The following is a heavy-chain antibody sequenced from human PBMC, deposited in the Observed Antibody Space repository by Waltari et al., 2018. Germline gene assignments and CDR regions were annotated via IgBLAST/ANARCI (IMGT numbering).Heavy chain of an antibody. D-gene: IGHD3-3*01. V-gene: IGHV3-33*01. J-gene: IGHJ3*02. CDR1: GLTFTNHG. CDR3: ARGDGGSGLGASDI. CDR2: IWYDGSNK. Sequence: QVQLVESVGGVVQSGRSLRLSCVGSGLTFTNHGMNWVLQAPGKGLEWVAFIWYDGSNKNYVDSVKGRFTISRDNSKNTMYLEMNRLRAEDTAVYFCARGDGGSGLGASDIWGQGTMVTVSS.